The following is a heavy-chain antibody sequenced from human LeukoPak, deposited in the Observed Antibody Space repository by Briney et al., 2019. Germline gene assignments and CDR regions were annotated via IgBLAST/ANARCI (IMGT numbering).Heavy chain of an antibody. D-gene: IGHD5-18*01. J-gene: IGHJ6*03. Sequence: GGSLRLSCAASGFTFSSYGMHWVRQAPGKGLEWVAFIRYDGSNKYYADSVKGRFSISRDNSKNTLYLQMNSLRTEDMAVYYCAGGYSYQLYYYYFMDVWGKGTTVTVSS. CDR1: GFTFSSYG. V-gene: IGHV3-30*02. CDR2: IRYDGSNK. CDR3: AGGYSYQLYYYYFMDV.